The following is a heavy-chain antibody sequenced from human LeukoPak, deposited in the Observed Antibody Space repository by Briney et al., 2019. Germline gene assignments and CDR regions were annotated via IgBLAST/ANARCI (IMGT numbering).Heavy chain of an antibody. V-gene: IGHV1-69*02. Sequence: VRQAPDQEKKKMGRIIPILGIANYAQKFQGRVTITADKSTSTAYMELSSLRSEDTAVYYCARGTLSIAVAGVLDYWGQGTLVTVSS. J-gene: IGHJ4*02. CDR3: ARGTLSIAVAGVLDY. CDR2: IIPILGIA. D-gene: IGHD6-19*01.